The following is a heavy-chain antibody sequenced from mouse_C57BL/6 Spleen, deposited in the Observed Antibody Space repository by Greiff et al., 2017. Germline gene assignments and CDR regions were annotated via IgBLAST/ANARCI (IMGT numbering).Heavy chain of an antibody. Sequence: EVKVEESGGGLVQPGGSMKLSCVASGFTFSNYWMNWVRQSPEKGLEWVAQISLKSDNYATHYAVSVKGRFTISRDYSKSSVYLRMNNLRAEDAGIYYCTFYDGYYVGYAMDYWGQGTSVTVSS. V-gene: IGHV6-3*01. CDR1: GFTFSNYW. CDR2: ISLKSDNYAT. D-gene: IGHD2-3*01. CDR3: TFYDGYYVGYAMDY. J-gene: IGHJ4*01.